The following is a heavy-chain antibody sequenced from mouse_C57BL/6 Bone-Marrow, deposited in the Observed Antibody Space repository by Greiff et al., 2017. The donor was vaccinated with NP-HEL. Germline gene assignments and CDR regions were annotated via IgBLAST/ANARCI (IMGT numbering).Heavy chain of an antibody. CDR2: IDPENGDT. V-gene: IGHV14-4*01. J-gene: IGHJ2*01. CDR3: TTIYDGYPYFDY. Sequence: VQLQQSGAELVRPGASVKLSCTASGFNIKDDYMHWVKQRPEQGLEWIGWIDPENGDTEYASKFQGKATITADTSSNTAYLQLSSLTSEDTAVYYCTTIYDGYPYFDYWGQGTTLTVSS. CDR1: GFNIKDDY. D-gene: IGHD2-3*01.